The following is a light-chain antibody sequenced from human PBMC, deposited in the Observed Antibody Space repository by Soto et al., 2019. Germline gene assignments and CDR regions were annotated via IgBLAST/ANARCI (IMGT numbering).Light chain of an antibody. J-gene: IGLJ3*02. CDR3: QTCGTGFWV. Sequence: QLVLTQSPSASASLGASVKLTCTLSSGHSSYAIAWHQQQPEKGPRYLMKLNSDGSHSKGDGIPDRFSGSSSGAERYLTISSVQSEDEADYYCQTCGTGFWVFGGGTKLTVL. CDR1: SGHSSYA. V-gene: IGLV4-69*01. CDR2: LNSDGSH.